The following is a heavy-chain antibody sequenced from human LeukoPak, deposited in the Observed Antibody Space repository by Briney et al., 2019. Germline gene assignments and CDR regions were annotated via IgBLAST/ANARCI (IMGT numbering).Heavy chain of an antibody. CDR2: IRYDGSNN. J-gene: IGHJ4*02. CDR1: GFTFSDYG. Sequence: GGSLRLSCVASGFTFSDYGMHWVRQAPGKGLEWVTFIRYDGSNNYYADSVKGRFTISRGNSKNTLYLQMNSLRPEDTAVYFCAKVGTNALDYWGQGTLVTVSS. V-gene: IGHV3-30*02. CDR3: AKVGTNALDY. D-gene: IGHD3-16*01.